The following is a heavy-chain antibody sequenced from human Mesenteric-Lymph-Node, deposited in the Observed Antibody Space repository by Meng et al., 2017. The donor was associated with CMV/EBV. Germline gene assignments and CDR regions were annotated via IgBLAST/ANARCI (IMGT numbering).Heavy chain of an antibody. CDR3: ARLVISRHNYDSDY. Sequence: CAASGVAVSSHYMSWVRQAPGKGLKWVSVLYAGGGTYYADSVKGRFTISRDNSKNTLYLQMNNLRAEDTAVYYCARLVISRHNYDSDYWGQGTLVTVSS. D-gene: IGHD3-16*01. CDR2: LYAGGGT. V-gene: IGHV3-66*01. CDR1: GVAVSSHY. J-gene: IGHJ4*02.